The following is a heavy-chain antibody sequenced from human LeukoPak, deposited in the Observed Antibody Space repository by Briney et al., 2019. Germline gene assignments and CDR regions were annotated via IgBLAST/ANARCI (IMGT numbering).Heavy chain of an antibody. CDR1: GYTFTSYA. D-gene: IGHD2-21*02. CDR2: INAGNGNT. J-gene: IGHJ4*02. Sequence: ASVKVSCKASGYTFTSYAMHWARQAPGQRLEWMGWINAGNGNTKYSQKLQGRVTMTTDTSTSTAYMELRSLRSDDTAVCYCARSVVVTAIPGYWGQGTLVTVSS. CDR3: ARSVVVTAIPGY. V-gene: IGHV1-3*01.